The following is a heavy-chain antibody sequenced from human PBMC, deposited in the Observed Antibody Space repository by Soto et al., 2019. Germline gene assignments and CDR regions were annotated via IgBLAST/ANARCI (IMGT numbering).Heavy chain of an antibody. Sequence: ASVKVSCKASGYTFTSYAMHWVRQAPGQRLEWMGWINAGNGNTKYSQKFKGRVTITRDTSASTAYMELSSLRFEDTVLYYCARDLVAAAGTHWYFDLWGRGTLVTVSS. CDR3: ARDLVAAAGTHWYFDL. CDR2: INAGNGNT. CDR1: GYTFTSYA. V-gene: IGHV1-3*01. J-gene: IGHJ2*01. D-gene: IGHD6-13*01.